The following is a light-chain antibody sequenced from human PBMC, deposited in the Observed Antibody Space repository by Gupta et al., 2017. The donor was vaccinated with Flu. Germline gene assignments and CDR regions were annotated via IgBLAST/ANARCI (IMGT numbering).Light chain of an antibody. V-gene: IGKV2-30*02. CDR2: KGS. CDR1: QSLVHSDGNTY. CDR3: RQGKGRPYV. J-gene: IGKJ2*01. Sequence: VTLGQPASISCRASQSLVHSDGNTYLHWFQQRPGQSPRRLIYKGSNRDSGVPDRFSGSGSGTDFTLKISRVEADDVGVYYCRQGKGRPYVFGQGTKLEI.